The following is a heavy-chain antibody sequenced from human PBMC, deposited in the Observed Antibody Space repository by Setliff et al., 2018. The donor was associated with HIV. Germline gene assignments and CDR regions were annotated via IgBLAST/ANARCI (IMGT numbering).Heavy chain of an antibody. D-gene: IGHD2-15*01. CDR2: ISCTGETI. CDR3: ARSGPGGGYDI. CDR1: GITFSSDE. Sequence: GESLKISCEASGITFSSDEMNWVRQAPGKGVEWVSLISCTGETIYYADSVKGRFTISRDNAKNTLYVQMNSLRVDDTGVYYCARSGPGGGYDIWGQGTMVTVSS. J-gene: IGHJ3*02. V-gene: IGHV3-48*03.